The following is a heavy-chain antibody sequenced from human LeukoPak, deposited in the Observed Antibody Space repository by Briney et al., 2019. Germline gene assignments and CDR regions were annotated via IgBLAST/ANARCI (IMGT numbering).Heavy chain of an antibody. CDR1: GYSISSGYY. CDR2: IYHSGST. D-gene: IGHD3-22*01. V-gene: IGHV4-38-2*02. CDR3: ARNPTDSSGSYYFDY. Sequence: SETLSLTCTVSGYSISSGYYWGWIRQPPGKGLEWIGSIYHSGSTYYNPSLKSRVTISVDTSKNQFSLKLSSVTAADTAVYYCARNPTDSSGSYYFDYWGQGTLVTVSS. J-gene: IGHJ4*02.